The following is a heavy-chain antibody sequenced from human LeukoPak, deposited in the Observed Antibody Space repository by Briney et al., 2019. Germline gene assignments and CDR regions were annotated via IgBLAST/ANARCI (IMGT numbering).Heavy chain of an antibody. CDR3: ARGHPLRWAPADIPNDAFDI. J-gene: IGHJ3*02. D-gene: IGHD3-3*01. CDR2: INHSGST. CDR1: GFTFSSYW. Sequence: GSLRLSCAASGFTFSSYWMSWIRQPPGKGLEWIGEINHSGSTNYNPSLKSRVTISVDTSKNQFSLKLSSVTAADTAVYYCARGHPLRWAPADIPNDAFDIWGQGTMVTVSS. V-gene: IGHV4-34*01.